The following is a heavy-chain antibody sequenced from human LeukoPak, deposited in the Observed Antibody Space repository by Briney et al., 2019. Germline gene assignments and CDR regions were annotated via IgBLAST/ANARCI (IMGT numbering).Heavy chain of an antibody. CDR2: IFPADSET. V-gene: IGHV5-51*04. CDR1: GYTFTSNW. D-gene: IGHD5-24*01. J-gene: IGHJ4*02. CDR3: TRMAAPGLDK. Sequence: GESLQISCKGFGYTFTSNWIGWVRQMPGKGLEWMGMIFPADSETRYSPSFQGQVTLSVDKPISTAYLQWSSLQASDSGMYYCTRMAAPGLDKWGQGTLVTISS.